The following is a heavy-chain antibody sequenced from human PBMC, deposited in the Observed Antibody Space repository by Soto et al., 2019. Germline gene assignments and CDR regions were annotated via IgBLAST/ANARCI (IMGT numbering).Heavy chain of an antibody. J-gene: IGHJ4*02. V-gene: IGHV4-30-2*01. D-gene: IGHD2-15*01. CDR3: ATVIPATRYFAY. CDR1: GGSIGNDDYS. CDR2: IYHSGTT. Sequence: QLQLEESGSGLVQPSQTLSLTCTVSGGSIGNDDYSWSWVRQPPGKGLEWIGYIYHSGTTYYNPSLSSRVTISVDGSNNQFSLQLTSMTAADTAVYYCATVIPATRYFAYWGQGILVTVSS.